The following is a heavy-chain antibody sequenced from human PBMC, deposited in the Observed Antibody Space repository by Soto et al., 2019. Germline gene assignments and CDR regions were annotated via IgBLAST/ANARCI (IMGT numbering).Heavy chain of an antibody. CDR3: ARDQGQLVCPDYYYYYGMDV. CDR2: IIPIFGTA. D-gene: IGHD6-6*01. J-gene: IGHJ6*02. V-gene: IGHV1-69*13. CDR1: GGTFSSYA. Sequence: SVKVSCKASGGTFSSYAISWVRQAPGQGLEWMGGIIPIFGTANYAQKFQGRVTITADESTSTAYMELSSLRSEDTAVYYCARDQGQLVCPDYYYYYGMDVWGQGTTVTVSS.